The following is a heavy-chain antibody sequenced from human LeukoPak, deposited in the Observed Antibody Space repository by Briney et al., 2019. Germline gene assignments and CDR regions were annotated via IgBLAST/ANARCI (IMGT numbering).Heavy chain of an antibody. CDR2: ISWNSGSI. Sequence: GGSLRLSCAASGFTFDDYAMHWVRQAPGKGLEWVSGISWNSGSIGYADSVKGRFTISRDNAKNSLYLQMNSLRAEDTALYYCAKGSVAGTGDNWFDPWGQGTLVTVSS. J-gene: IGHJ5*02. D-gene: IGHD6-19*01. CDR3: AKGSVAGTGDNWFDP. V-gene: IGHV3-9*01. CDR1: GFTFDDYA.